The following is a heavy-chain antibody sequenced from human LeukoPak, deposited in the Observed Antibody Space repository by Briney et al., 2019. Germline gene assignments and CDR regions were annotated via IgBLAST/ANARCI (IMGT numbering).Heavy chain of an antibody. CDR3: ARDRTMGEFDF. V-gene: IGHV3-48*01. J-gene: IGHJ4*02. D-gene: IGHD4/OR15-4a*01. CDR2: ITSGSSTI. Sequence: GGSLRLSCAASGFTFSSYSMNWVRQAPGRGLEWVSYITSGSSTIYYADSVKGRFTISRDNAKNSLYLQMNSLRAEDTAVYYCARDRTMGEFDFWGQGTLVTVSS. CDR1: GFTFSSYS.